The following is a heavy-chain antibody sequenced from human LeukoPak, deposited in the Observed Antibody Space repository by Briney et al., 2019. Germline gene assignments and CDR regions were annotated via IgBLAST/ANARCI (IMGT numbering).Heavy chain of an antibody. CDR2: IRYDGSNK. V-gene: IGHV3-30*02. CDR1: GFTFSSYG. Sequence: GGSLRLSCAASGFTFSSYGMHWVRQAPGKGLEWVAFIRYDGSNKYYADSVKGRFTISRDNSKNTLYLQMNSLRAEDTAVYYCTRDNGPVAGRYFDYWGQGTLVTVSS. CDR3: TRDNGPVAGRYFDY. D-gene: IGHD6-19*01. J-gene: IGHJ4*02.